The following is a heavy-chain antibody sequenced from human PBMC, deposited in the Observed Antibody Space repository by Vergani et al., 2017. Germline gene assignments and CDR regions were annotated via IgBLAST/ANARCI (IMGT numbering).Heavy chain of an antibody. J-gene: IGHJ6*03. Sequence: QVQAVESGGGVVQPGRSLILSCAASGFTFSSYGMHWVRQAPGKGLEWVAIISYDGSNKYYANSVKGRFTISRDNSKNTLYLQMNSLRAEDTAVYYCVKRKGYCSXTSCQGDYYYYMDVWGKGTTVTVSS. V-gene: IGHV3-30*18. CDR2: ISYDGSNK. CDR3: VKRKGYCSXTSCQGDYYYYMDV. D-gene: IGHD2-2*01. CDR1: GFTFSSYG.